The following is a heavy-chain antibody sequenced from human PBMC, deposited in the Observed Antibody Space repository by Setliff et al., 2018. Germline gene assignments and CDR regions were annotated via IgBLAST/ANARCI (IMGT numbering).Heavy chain of an antibody. V-gene: IGHV1-46*01. Sequence: ASVKVSFKASGYSFTGYYMHWVRQAPGQGLEWMGIIHTGGGSASYAQKFQGRVTMTSDTSTSTLYMVVNSVRSDDTAIYYCARGGMAAAGRKGVFEYWGQGTQVTVSS. CDR1: GYSFTGYY. J-gene: IGHJ4*02. CDR2: IHTGGGSA. D-gene: IGHD6-13*01. CDR3: ARGGMAAAGRKGVFEY.